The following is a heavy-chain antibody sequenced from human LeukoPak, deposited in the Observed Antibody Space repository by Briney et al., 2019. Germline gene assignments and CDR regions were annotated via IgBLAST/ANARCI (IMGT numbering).Heavy chain of an antibody. V-gene: IGHV1-2*02. CDR1: GYTFTGYD. D-gene: IGHD5-24*01. CDR3: AREREMATIGDAFDI. J-gene: IGHJ3*02. CDR2: INPNSGGT. Sequence: ASVKVSYKASGYTFTGYDMHWVRQAPGQGLEWMGWINPNSGGTNYAQKFQGRVTMTRDTSISRAYMEVSRLRSDDTAVYYCAREREMATIGDAFDIWGQGTMVTVSS.